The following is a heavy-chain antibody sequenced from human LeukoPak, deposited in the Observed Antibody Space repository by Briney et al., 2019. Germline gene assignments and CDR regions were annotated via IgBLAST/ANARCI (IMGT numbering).Heavy chain of an antibody. CDR1: GFTFSHFW. CDR3: ARVMTGYYSPRRQGTADPFDY. V-gene: IGHV3-7*01. CDR2: IKKTGSET. D-gene: IGHD3-9*01. J-gene: IGHJ4*02. Sequence: GGSLRLSCAASGFTFSHFWMSWVRQAPGKGLEWVAYIKKTGSETYYVDSVKGRFTITRDNTRNSLFLQMYSLRAEDTAVYFCARVMTGYYSPRRQGTADPFDYWGQGTLVTVSS.